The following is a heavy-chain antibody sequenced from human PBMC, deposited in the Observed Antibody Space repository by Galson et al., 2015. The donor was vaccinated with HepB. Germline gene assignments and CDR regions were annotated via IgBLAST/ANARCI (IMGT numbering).Heavy chain of an antibody. CDR1: GFTFSSYG. Sequence: PRLSCAASGFTFSSYGMHWVRQAPGKGLAWVAVIWYDGSNKYYADSVKGRFTISRDNSKNTLYLQMNSLRAEDTAVYYCARMFQWLVQQDAFDYWGQGTLVTVSS. CDR3: ARMFQWLVQQDAFDY. V-gene: IGHV3-33*01. J-gene: IGHJ4*02. CDR2: IWYDGSNK. D-gene: IGHD6-19*01.